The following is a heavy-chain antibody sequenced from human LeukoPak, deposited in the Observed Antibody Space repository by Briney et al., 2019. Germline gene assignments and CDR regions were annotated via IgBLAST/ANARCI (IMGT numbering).Heavy chain of an antibody. CDR3: ARVRGSGAAGFDY. J-gene: IGHJ4*02. V-gene: IGHV1-3*01. Sequence: ASVKVSCKACGYTFTCYAMHWVGQARGQRLDWMGWINAGNGNTKYSQKLQGRVTITRHTSASTAYIELSSLRSEDTAVYYCARVRGSGAAGFDYWGQGTLVTVSS. CDR2: INAGNGNT. D-gene: IGHD3-10*01. CDR1: GYTFTCYA.